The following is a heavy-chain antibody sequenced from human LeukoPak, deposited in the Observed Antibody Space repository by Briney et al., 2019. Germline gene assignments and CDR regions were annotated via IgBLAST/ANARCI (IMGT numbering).Heavy chain of an antibody. CDR3: AKDMVRGVSYYYYMDV. CDR1: GFTFSSYG. Sequence: GGSLRLSCAASGFTFSSYGMHWVRQPPGKGLEWVAVIWYDGNNKYYAASVKGRFTISRENSKNTLYLQMNNLRAEDTAVYYCAKDMVRGVSYYYYMDVWGKGTTVTVSS. J-gene: IGHJ6*03. D-gene: IGHD3-10*01. CDR2: IWYDGNNK. V-gene: IGHV3-33*06.